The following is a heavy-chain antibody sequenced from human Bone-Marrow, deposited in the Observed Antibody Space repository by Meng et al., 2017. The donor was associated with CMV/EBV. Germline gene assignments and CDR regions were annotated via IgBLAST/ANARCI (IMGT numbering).Heavy chain of an antibody. D-gene: IGHD6-13*01. J-gene: IGHJ4*01. Sequence: ASVKVSCKASGYTFTGYYMHWVRQAPGQGLEWMGWINPNSGGTNYAQKFQGRVTMTRDTSISTAYMELSRLRSDDTAVYYCARVPLVGSSWYSAGGTNDYWGHGTLVTVSS. CDR2: INPNSGGT. CDR3: ARVPLVGSSWYSAGGTNDY. CDR1: GYTFTGYY. V-gene: IGHV1-2*02.